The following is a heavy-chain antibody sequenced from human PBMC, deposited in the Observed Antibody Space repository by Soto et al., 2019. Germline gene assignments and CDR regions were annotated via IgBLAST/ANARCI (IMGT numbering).Heavy chain of an antibody. D-gene: IGHD3-10*01. J-gene: IGHJ6*03. V-gene: IGHV3-33*01. CDR1: GGTFSSYG. Sequence: GGSLRLSCAASGGTFSSYGMRWVRQAPGKGLEWVAIIWYDGSNKYYADSVRGRFTISRDNSKNTLYLQMNSLRAEDTAVYYCARDRGNRDHYFMDVWGKGTTVTVSS. CDR3: ARDRGNRDHYFMDV. CDR2: IWYDGSNK.